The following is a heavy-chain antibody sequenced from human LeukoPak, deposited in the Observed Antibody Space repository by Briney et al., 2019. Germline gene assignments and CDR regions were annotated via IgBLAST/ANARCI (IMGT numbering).Heavy chain of an antibody. J-gene: IGHJ6*03. D-gene: IGHD3-10*01. CDR2: IYTSGST. CDR3: ARDMVRGVDYYYYYMDV. CDR1: GGSISSYY. V-gene: IGHV4-4*07. Sequence: EPSETLSLTCTVSGGSISSYYWSWIRQPAGKGLEWIGRIYTSGSTNYNPSLKSRVTMSVDTSKNQFSLKLSSVTAADTAVYYCARDMVRGVDYYYYYMDVWGKGTTVTISS.